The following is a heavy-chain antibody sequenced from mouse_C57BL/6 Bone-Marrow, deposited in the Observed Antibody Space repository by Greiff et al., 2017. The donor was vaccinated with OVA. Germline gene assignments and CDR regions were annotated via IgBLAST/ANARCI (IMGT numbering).Heavy chain of an antibody. CDR2: IDPSDSYT. CDR1: GYTFTSYW. CDR3: ARLGTTVPWFAY. J-gene: IGHJ3*01. D-gene: IGHD1-1*01. Sequence: QVQLQQPGAELVKPGASVKLSCKASGYTFTSYWMQWVKQRPGQGLEWIGEIDPSDSYTNYHQKFKGKATLTVDTSSSTAYMQLSSLTSEDSAVYYCARLGTTVPWFAYWGQGTLVTVSA. V-gene: IGHV1-50*01.